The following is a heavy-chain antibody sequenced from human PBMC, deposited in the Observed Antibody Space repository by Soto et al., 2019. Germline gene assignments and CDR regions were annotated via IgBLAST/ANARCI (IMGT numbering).Heavy chain of an antibody. V-gene: IGHV4-30-4*01. CDR3: ARGTAWSGYSY. J-gene: IGHJ4*02. D-gene: IGHD3-3*01. CDR1: GGSMSSGDYY. CDR2: IYYSGST. Sequence: SXTLSLTCTVSGGSMSSGDYYWSWIRQPPGKGLELIGYIYYSGSTYYNPSLKSRVTISVDTSKNQFSLKLSSVTAADTAVYYCARGTAWSGYSYWGQGTLVTVSS.